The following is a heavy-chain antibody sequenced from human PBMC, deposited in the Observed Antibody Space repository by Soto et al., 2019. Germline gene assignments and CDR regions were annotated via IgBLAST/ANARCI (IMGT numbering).Heavy chain of an antibody. Sequence: QVQLQESGPELVKSSQTLSLTCTVSNGSISTNGHYWTWIRQRPGKGLEWIAYIYYTGNSYYNPSPKXTXTXXIDTSKNQFSLTLRSVTAADTAVYYCAREQWGFDSWGQGTLVTVSS. D-gene: IGHD6-19*01. CDR1: NGSISTNGHY. CDR3: AREQWGFDS. CDR2: IYYTGNS. V-gene: IGHV4-31*01. J-gene: IGHJ4*02.